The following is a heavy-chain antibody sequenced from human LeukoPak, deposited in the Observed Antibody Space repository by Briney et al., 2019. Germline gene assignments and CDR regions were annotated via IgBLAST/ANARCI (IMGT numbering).Heavy chain of an antibody. CDR2: IYPGDSDT. Sequence: GESLKISCNASGYTFTYYWIAWVRQMPGKGLEWMGVIYPGDSDTRYNPSFQGQVTISVDKSIGTTYLQWSSLKASDSAMYYCARQQIQQLGPHFDSWGQGTLVTVSS. CDR1: GYTFTYYW. CDR3: ARQQIQQLGPHFDS. V-gene: IGHV5-51*01. J-gene: IGHJ4*02. D-gene: IGHD1-1*01.